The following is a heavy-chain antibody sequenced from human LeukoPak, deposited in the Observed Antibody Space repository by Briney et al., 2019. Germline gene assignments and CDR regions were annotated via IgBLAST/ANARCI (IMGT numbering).Heavy chain of an antibody. V-gene: IGHV4-59*12. CDR2: IYYSGST. CDR1: GGSISTYY. D-gene: IGHD1-26*01. CDR3: ARGLGAPGDY. J-gene: IGHJ4*02. Sequence: PSETLSLTCTISGGSISTYYWSWIRQPPGKGLEWIGYIYYSGSTNYNPSLKSRATISVDTSKNQFSLKLSSVTAADTAVYYCARGLGAPGDYWGQGTLVTVSS.